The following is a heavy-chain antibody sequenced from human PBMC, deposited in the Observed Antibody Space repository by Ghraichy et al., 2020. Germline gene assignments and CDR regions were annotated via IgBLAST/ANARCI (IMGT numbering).Heavy chain of an antibody. V-gene: IGHV4-34*01. CDR2: INHSGST. CDR1: GGSFSGYY. CDR3: ARVTRGYSYGYQIAYPMDV. J-gene: IGHJ6*03. Sequence: SETLSLTCAVYGGSFSGYYWSWIRQPPGKGLEWIGEINHSGSTNYNPSLTSRVTISVDTSKNQFSLKLSSVTAADTAVYYCARVTRGYSYGYQIAYPMDVWGKGTTVTVSS. D-gene: IGHD5-18*01.